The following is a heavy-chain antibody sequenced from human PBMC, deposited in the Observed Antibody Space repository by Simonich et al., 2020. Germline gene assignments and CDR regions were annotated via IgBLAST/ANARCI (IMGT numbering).Heavy chain of an antibody. CDR3: ARDYSNYDAFDI. V-gene: IGHV3-74*01. Sequence: EVQLVESGGGLVQPGGSLRLSCAASGFTFSSYWMHWVRQAPGKGVVWVFGIKSEGRSTSYAASVKGRFTIARDNAKNTLYLQMNSLRAEDTAVYYCARDYSNYDAFDIWGQGTMVTVSS. J-gene: IGHJ3*02. CDR2: IKSEGRST. CDR1: GFTFSSYW. D-gene: IGHD4-4*01.